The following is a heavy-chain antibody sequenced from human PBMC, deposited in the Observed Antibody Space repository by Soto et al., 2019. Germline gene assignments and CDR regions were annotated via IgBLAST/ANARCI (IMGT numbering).Heavy chain of an antibody. CDR1: GYTFTSYG. V-gene: IGHV1-18*04. CDR3: ARDYYGSGSRYNWFDP. CDR2: ISAYNGNT. J-gene: IGHJ5*02. D-gene: IGHD3-10*01. Sequence: GASVKVSCKASGYTFTSYGISWVRQAPGQGLEWMGWISAYNGNTNYAQKLQGRVTMTTDTSTSTAYMELRSLRSDDTAVYYCARDYYGSGSRYNWFDPWGQRTLVTVSS.